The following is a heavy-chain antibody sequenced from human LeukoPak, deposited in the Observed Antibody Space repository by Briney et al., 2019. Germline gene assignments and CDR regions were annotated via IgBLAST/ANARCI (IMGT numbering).Heavy chain of an antibody. CDR2: ISANGGSP. Sequence: GGSLRLSCAASGFNFNSYAMSWVRQAPGKGLEWVSSISANGGSPYYADSVKGRFTISRDNSKNTLYLQMNSLRAEDTAVYYCASAYYYDSSAMGYWGQGTLVTVSS. D-gene: IGHD3-22*01. CDR1: GFNFNSYA. V-gene: IGHV3-23*01. CDR3: ASAYYYDSSAMGY. J-gene: IGHJ4*02.